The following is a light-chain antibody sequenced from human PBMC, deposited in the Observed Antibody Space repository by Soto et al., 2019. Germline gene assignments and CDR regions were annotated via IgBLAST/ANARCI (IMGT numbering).Light chain of an antibody. CDR1: HNIVTY. Sequence: DIHMAQSPPSLSASVGDRVTITCRASHNIVTYLNWYQQKAGKAPSLLIYEASHLQSGVPFRFFGSASGIDFTITINNLQHEDSATYYCQQSHSTPPTFGPGTKLEIK. V-gene: IGKV1-39*01. CDR2: EAS. J-gene: IGKJ2*01. CDR3: QQSHSTPPT.